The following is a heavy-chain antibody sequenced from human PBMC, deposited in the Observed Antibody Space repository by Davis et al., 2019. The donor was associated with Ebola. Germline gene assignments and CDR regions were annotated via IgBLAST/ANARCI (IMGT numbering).Heavy chain of an antibody. CDR1: GFTFDDYP. J-gene: IGHJ4*02. CDR2: ISWNSGNI. D-gene: IGHD3-10*01. CDR3: ATDKVMGSGSCDN. Sequence: SLKISCAASGFTFDDYPMHWVRQGPGKGLEWVSGISWNSGNIGYADSVKGRFTISRDNVKNTLSLQLNSLRPDDTAVYYCATDKVMGSGSCDNWGQGTLVTVSS. V-gene: IGHV3-9*01.